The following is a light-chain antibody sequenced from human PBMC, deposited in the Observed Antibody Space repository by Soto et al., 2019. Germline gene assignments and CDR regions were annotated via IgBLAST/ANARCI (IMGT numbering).Light chain of an antibody. CDR3: SSYTSSNTYV. V-gene: IGLV2-14*03. Sequence: QSALTQPASVSGSPGQSITISCTGTISDVSGYNFVSWYRQYPGEAPKLMIYDVSNRPSGVSNRFSGSKSGNTASLTISGLQAEDEADYYCSSYTSSNTYVFGTGTKLTVL. CDR1: ISDVSGYNF. CDR2: DVS. J-gene: IGLJ1*01.